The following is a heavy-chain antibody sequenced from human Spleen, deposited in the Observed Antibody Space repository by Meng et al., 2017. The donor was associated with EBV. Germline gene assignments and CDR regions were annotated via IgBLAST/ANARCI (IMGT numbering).Heavy chain of an antibody. D-gene: IGHD1-26*01. V-gene: IGHV3-21*02. J-gene: IGHJ4*02. CDR1: GFTFSKYS. CDR2: ISSSSSYI. CDR3: ARDSSIVEARGTDY. Sequence: EGQLVGAGGGLVKPGGSLRLSCAASGFTFSKYSMNGVRQAPGKGLEWVSSISSSSSYIYYADSVKGRFTISRDNAKNSLSLQMNSLRAEDTAVYYCARDSSIVEARGTDYWGQGALVTVSS.